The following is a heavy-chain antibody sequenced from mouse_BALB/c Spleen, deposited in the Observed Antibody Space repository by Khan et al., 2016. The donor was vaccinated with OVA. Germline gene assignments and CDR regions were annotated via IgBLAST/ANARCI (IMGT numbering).Heavy chain of an antibody. Sequence: EVQLQESGPGLVKPSQSLSLTCTVTGYSITSGYAWNWIRQFPGNKLEWMGYISYSGVTSYTPSLKSRISITRNTSKNQFFLKLPSVTTEDTATYYCARGNYYGYYFDYWGQGTTLTVSS. CDR3: ARGNYYGYYFDY. V-gene: IGHV3-2*02. CDR1: GYSITSGYA. CDR2: ISYSGVT. J-gene: IGHJ2*01. D-gene: IGHD1-1*01.